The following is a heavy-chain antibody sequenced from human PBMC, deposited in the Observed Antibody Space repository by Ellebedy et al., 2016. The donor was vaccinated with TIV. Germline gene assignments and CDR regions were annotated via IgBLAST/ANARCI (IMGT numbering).Heavy chain of an antibody. CDR3: ARTPLEYYYDSSRERYFDH. CDR1: GYSFSNYW. J-gene: IGHJ4*02. Sequence: PGGSLRLSCKGSGYSFSNYWIGWVRQTPGKGLEWMGIIYPGDSDTRYSPSFQGQVTISADKSISTAYLQWSSLKASDTAIYYCARTPLEYYYDSSRERYFDHWGQGTLVTVSS. D-gene: IGHD3-22*01. CDR2: IYPGDSDT. V-gene: IGHV5-51*01.